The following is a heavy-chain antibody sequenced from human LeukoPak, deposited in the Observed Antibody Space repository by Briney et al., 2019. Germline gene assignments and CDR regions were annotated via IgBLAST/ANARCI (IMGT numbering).Heavy chain of an antibody. D-gene: IGHD3-10*01. CDR2: IYYSGNT. CDR1: GGSISSSAYY. J-gene: IGHJ5*02. V-gene: IGHV4-39*01. CDR3: ARQVLLWFGEFSGYFDP. Sequence: SETLSLTCDVSGGSISSSAYYWGWIRQPPGKGLEWIGSIYYSGNTHYSLSLESRATISVDTSKNQSYLKLTSVSAADTAVYYCARQVLLWFGEFSGYFDPWGQGTLVTVSS.